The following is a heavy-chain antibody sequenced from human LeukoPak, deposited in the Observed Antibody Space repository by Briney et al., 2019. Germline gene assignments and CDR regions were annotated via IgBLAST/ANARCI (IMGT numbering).Heavy chain of an antibody. CDR3: ARDRGPNILAKVVDY. CDR1: GFTFTSHW. Sequence: GGSLRLSCAASGFTFTSHWMHWVRQAPGKGLVWVSRINIDGSSTNYADSLKGRFTISRDNAKNTLYLQMSSLRAEDSALYYCARDRGPNILAKVVDYWGQGALVTVSS. V-gene: IGHV3-74*01. CDR2: INIDGSST. J-gene: IGHJ4*02. D-gene: IGHD5-12*01.